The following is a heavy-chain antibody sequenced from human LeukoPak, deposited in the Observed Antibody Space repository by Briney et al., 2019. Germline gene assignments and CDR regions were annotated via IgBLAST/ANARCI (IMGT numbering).Heavy chain of an antibody. Sequence: PSETLSLTCAVYGGSFSGYYWSWIRQPPGKGLEWIGEINHSGSTNYNPSLKSRVTISVDTSKNQFSLKLSSVTAVDTAVYYCATREVRFLEWLSTHYYYMDVWGKGTTVTVSS. J-gene: IGHJ6*03. V-gene: IGHV4-34*01. CDR3: ATREVRFLEWLSTHYYYMDV. CDR2: INHSGST. CDR1: GGSFSGYY. D-gene: IGHD3-3*01.